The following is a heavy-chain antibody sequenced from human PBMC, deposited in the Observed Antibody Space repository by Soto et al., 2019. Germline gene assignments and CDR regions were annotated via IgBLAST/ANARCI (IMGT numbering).Heavy chain of an antibody. Sequence: QVQLVQSGTEVRKPGSSVKVSCKASEDSFSSYPVTWVRQAPGQGLEWMGEIVPMFGSFKSAQKFQDRLAISAAKSATIVYLELTSLPSEDPAVYYCASMNNRQWYHNAMDLWGPGTMVIVSS. CDR3: ASMNNRQWYHNAMDL. CDR1: EDSFSSYP. D-gene: IGHD2-2*01. J-gene: IGHJ6*02. CDR2: IVPMFGSF. V-gene: IGHV1-69*06.